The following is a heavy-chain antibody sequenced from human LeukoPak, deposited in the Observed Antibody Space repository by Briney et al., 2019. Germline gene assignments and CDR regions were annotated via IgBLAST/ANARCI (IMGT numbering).Heavy chain of an antibody. CDR1: GFTFSSYA. V-gene: IGHV3-30*04. CDR3: AKRGVL. J-gene: IGHJ4*02. CDR2: ISYDGSNK. Sequence: GGSLRLSCAASGFTFSSYAMHWVRQAPGKGLEWVAVISYDGSNKYYADSVKGRFSISRDNSKNTLYLQMNSLRAEDTAVYYCAKRGVLWGQGTLVTVSS. D-gene: IGHD2-8*01.